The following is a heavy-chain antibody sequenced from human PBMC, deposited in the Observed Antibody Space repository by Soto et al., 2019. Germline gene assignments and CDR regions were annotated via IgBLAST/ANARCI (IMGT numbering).Heavy chain of an antibody. V-gene: IGHV3-30*18. D-gene: IGHD2-2*02. Sequence: PVGSLILSCLASVFTFSSYFIHWFIQAPGNGLEWVAFVSYNVMKEYYADSVECRFSISRDNSKNTLYVQMNTLRDEDTSVYYCAKDYLRGEVPAHIHFDKWGRGNLXTVSA. J-gene: IGHJ4*02. CDR2: VSYNVMKE. CDR1: VFTFSSYF. CDR3: AKDYLRGEVPAHIHFDK.